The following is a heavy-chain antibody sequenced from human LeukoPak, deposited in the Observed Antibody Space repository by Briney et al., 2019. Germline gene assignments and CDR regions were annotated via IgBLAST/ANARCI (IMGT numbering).Heavy chain of an antibody. V-gene: IGHV3-23*01. CDR3: AKDLIXXSXXYMDV. CDR2: TSGSGGNT. CDR1: GFTFSSYA. J-gene: IGHJ6*03. Sequence: GGSLRLSCAASGFTFSSYAMSWVRQAPGKGLEWVSTTSGSGGNTYYADSVKGRFTISRDNSKNTLYLQMNSLRAEDTAVYYCAKDLIXXSXXYMDVXXKXTXXTVX.